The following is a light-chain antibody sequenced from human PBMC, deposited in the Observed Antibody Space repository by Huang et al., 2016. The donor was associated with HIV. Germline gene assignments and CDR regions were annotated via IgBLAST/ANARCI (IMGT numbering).Light chain of an antibody. CDR1: QGVSDN. CDR2: GAS. V-gene: IGKV3-15*01. J-gene: IGKJ4*01. CDR3: QQYSRWPPA. Sequence: EIVMTQSPPTLSVSPGERAALSCRASQGVSDNLAWYQQKPGQAPRVLIYGASTRATGIPARFSGSGSETEFTLTIRSLQSEDVAVYYCQQYSRWPPAFGGGTKVEIK.